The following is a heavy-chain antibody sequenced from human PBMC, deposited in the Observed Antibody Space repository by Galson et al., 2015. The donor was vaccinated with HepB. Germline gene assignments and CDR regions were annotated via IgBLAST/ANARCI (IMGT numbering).Heavy chain of an antibody. D-gene: IGHD1-26*01. J-gene: IGHJ4*02. Sequence: SVKVSCKASGGTFSSCAFSWVRQAPGQGLEWMGGIIPIFGTANYAQKFQGRITISADESTSAAYMELSSLRSEDTAVYYCARMSGDYFPDYYFDYWGQGTLVTVSS. CDR3: ARMSGDYFPDYYFDY. V-gene: IGHV1-69*13. CDR2: IIPIFGTA. CDR1: GGTFSSCA.